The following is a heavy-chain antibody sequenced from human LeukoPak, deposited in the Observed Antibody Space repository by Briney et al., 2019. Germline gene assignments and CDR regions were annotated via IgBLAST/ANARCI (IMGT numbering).Heavy chain of an antibody. Sequence: GASVKVSCKASGYTFTGYYMHWVRQAPGQGLEWMGWINPNSGGTNYAQKFQGRVTMTRDTSISTAYMELSRLRSDDTAVYYCASSGDSSGYSLAAFDIWGQGTMVTVSS. CDR3: ASSGDSSGYSLAAFDI. D-gene: IGHD3-22*01. CDR1: GYTFTGYY. V-gene: IGHV1-2*02. J-gene: IGHJ3*02. CDR2: INPNSGGT.